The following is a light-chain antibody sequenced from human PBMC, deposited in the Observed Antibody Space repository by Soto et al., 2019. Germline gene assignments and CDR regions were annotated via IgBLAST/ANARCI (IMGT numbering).Light chain of an antibody. CDR1: QGINNL. CDR3: QQGNSLPLT. J-gene: IGKJ4*01. Sequence: DIQMTQSPSSVSASVGDRVTITCRASQGINNLLAWFQQKPGEAPRLLIYAASSLHSGVPSKFSGSGYGTDFTLTISSLQPEEFATYYCQQGNSLPLTCGGGTKVEIK. V-gene: IGKV1-12*01. CDR2: AAS.